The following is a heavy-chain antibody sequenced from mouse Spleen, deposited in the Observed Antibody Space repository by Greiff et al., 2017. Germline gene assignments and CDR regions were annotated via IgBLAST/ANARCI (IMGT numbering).Heavy chain of an antibody. CDR2: IDPEDGET. V-gene: IGHV14-2*01. D-gene: IGHD1-1*01. J-gene: IGHJ3*01. Sequence: VQLQQSGAELVKPGASVKLSCTASGFNIKDYYMHWVKQRTEQGLEWIGRIDPEDGETKYAPKFQGKATITADTSSNTAYLQLSSLTSEDTAVYYCASGEFITTVVDPFAYWGQGTLVTVSA. CDR1: GFNIKDYY. CDR3: ASGEFITTVVDPFAY.